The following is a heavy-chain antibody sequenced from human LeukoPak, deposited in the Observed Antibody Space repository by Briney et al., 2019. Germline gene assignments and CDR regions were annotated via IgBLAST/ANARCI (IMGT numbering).Heavy chain of an antibody. CDR1: GGSISSGDYY. D-gene: IGHD2-21*02. CDR3: ARILPTAYYYYYMDV. CDR2: IYYSGST. J-gene: IGHJ6*03. Sequence: PSETLSLTCTVSGGSISSGDYYWSWIRQPPGKGLEWIGYIYYSGSTYYNPSLKSRVTISVDTSKNQFSLKLSSVTAADTAVYYCARILPTAYYYYYMDVWGKGTTVTVSS. V-gene: IGHV4-30-4*08.